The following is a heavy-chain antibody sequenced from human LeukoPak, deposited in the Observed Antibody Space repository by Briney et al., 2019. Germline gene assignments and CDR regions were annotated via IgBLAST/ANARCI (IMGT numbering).Heavy chain of an antibody. V-gene: IGHV1-2*02. CDR1: GYTFTGYY. J-gene: IGHJ2*01. Sequence: GASVKVSCKASGYTFTGYYMHWVRQAPGQGLEWMGWINPNSGGTNYAQKFQGRVTMTRDTSISTAYMELSRLRSDDTAVYYCARYYYDSSGYYGYWCFDLWGRGTLVTVSS. CDR2: INPNSGGT. D-gene: IGHD3-22*01. CDR3: ARYYYDSSGYYGYWCFDL.